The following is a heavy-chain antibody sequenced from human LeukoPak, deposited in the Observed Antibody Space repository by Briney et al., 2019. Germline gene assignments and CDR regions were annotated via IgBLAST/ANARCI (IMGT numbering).Heavy chain of an antibody. CDR2: IYYSGST. J-gene: IGHJ4*02. Sequence: PSETLSLTCTVSGGSISSSSYYWGWIRQPPGRGLEWIGSIYYSGSTYYNPSLKSRVTISVDTSKNQFSLKLSSVTAADTAVYYCARSPIVVVVAANPSYVDYWGQGTLVTVSS. V-gene: IGHV4-39*07. D-gene: IGHD2-15*01. CDR3: ARSPIVVVVAANPSYVDY. CDR1: GGSISSSSYY.